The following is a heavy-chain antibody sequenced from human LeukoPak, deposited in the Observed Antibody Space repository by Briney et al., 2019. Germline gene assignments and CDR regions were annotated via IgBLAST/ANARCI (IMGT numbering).Heavy chain of an antibody. CDR3: ARAPRPYSSSWYEGGRSNWFDP. V-gene: IGHV4-59*08. Sequence: SETLSLTCSVSGGSISSDYWSWIRQPPGKGLEWIGYIYYSGNIKYSPSLKSRVTISVDTSKRQFSLKMSSVTAADTAVYYCARAPRPYSSSWYEGGRSNWFDPWGQGTLVTVSS. D-gene: IGHD6-13*01. J-gene: IGHJ5*02. CDR2: IYYSGNI. CDR1: GGSISSDY.